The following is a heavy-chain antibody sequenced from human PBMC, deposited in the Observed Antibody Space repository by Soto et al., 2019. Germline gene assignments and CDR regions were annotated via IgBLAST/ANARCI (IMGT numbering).Heavy chain of an antibody. CDR1: GFTFSRYE. J-gene: IGHJ6*02. D-gene: IGHD3-22*01. Sequence: GGSLRLSCAASGFTFSRYEMNWVRQAPGKGLEWVSYISSSGSTIYYVDSVKGRFTISRDNAKNSLYLQMNSLRAEDTAVYYCARDYYDSSGYGYYYYYGMDVWGQGTTVTVS. V-gene: IGHV3-48*03. CDR3: ARDYYDSSGYGYYYYYGMDV. CDR2: ISSSGSTI.